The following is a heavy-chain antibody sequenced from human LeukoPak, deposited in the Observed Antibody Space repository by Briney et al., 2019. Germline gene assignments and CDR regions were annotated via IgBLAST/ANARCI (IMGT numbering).Heavy chain of an antibody. CDR3: ARAEYSSSWSDFDAFDI. J-gene: IGHJ3*02. V-gene: IGHV4-39*01. CDR2: IYYSGST. D-gene: IGHD6-13*01. Sequence: TASETLSLTCAASGGSISSSSYYWGWIRQPPGKGLEWIGSIYYSGSTYYNPSLKSRVTISVDTSKNQVSLKLSSVTAADTAVYYCARAEYSSSWSDFDAFDIWGQGTMVTVSS. CDR1: GGSISSSSYY.